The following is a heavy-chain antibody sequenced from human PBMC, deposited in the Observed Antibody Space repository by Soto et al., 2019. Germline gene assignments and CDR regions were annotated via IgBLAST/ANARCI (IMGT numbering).Heavy chain of an antibody. CDR3: ARSAHSYGYGVYFDY. D-gene: IGHD5-18*01. Sequence: EVQLVQSGAEVKKPGESLKISCKGSGYSFTRYWIGWVRQMPGKGLEWMGILYPGDSDTRYSPSFRGQVSISADKSISTAYLHWSSLKASDTAMYYCARSAHSYGYGVYFDYWGQGTLVTVSS. CDR2: LYPGDSDT. CDR1: GYSFTRYW. J-gene: IGHJ4*02. V-gene: IGHV5-51*01.